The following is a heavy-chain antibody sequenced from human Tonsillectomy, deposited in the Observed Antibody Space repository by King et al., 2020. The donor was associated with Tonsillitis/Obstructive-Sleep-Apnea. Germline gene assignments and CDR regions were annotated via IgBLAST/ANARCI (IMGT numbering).Heavy chain of an antibody. V-gene: IGHV1-2*04. D-gene: IGHD1-26*01. CDR2: INPNSGGT. Sequence: QLVQSGAEVKKPWASVKVSCKASGYTFTGFYMHWVRQAPGQGLEWMGWINPNSGGTNYAQKFQGWVTMTRDTSISTAYMELSRLRSDDTAVYYCARDEVIVGAMASRGMDFWGQGTTVTVSS. CDR3: ARDEVIVGAMASRGMDF. J-gene: IGHJ6*02. CDR1: GYTFTGFY.